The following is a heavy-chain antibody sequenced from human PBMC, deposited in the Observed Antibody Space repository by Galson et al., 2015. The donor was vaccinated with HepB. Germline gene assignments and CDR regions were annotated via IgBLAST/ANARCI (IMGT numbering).Heavy chain of an antibody. CDR3: ARTSSGWYHYFDY. CDR1: GFTVSSNY. CDR2: IYSGGST. V-gene: IGHV3-66*01. J-gene: IGHJ4*02. Sequence: SLRLSCAASGFTVSSNYISWVRQAPGTGLEWVAVIYSGGSTYYADSVKGRFTIPRDNSKNTLYLQMNSLRAEDTAVYYCARTSSGWYHYFDYWGEGTLVTGSS. D-gene: IGHD6-19*01.